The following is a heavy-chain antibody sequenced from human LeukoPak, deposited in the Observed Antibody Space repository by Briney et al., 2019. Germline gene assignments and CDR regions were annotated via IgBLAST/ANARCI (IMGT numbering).Heavy chain of an antibody. Sequence: PGGSLRLSCAASGFTFSSYAMSWVRQAPGKGLEWVSAISGSGGSTYYADSVKGRFTTSRDNSKNTLYLQMNSLRAEDTAVYYCAKDMRYGDYGLDYWGQGTLVTVSS. CDR1: GFTFSSYA. D-gene: IGHD4-17*01. CDR2: ISGSGGST. V-gene: IGHV3-23*01. CDR3: AKDMRYGDYGLDY. J-gene: IGHJ4*02.